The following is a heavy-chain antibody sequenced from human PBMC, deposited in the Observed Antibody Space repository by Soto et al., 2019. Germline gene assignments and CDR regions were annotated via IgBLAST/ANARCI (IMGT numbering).Heavy chain of an antibody. V-gene: IGHV1-18*01. Sequence: ASVKVSCKASGYTFTSYGISWVRQAPGQGLEWMGWISAYNGNTNYAQKLQGRVTMTTDTSTSTAYMELRSLRSDDTAVYYCARDAYSGSYPHLFDYWGQGTLVTVSS. CDR2: ISAYNGNT. J-gene: IGHJ4*02. CDR3: ARDAYSGSYPHLFDY. CDR1: GYTFTSYG. D-gene: IGHD1-26*01.